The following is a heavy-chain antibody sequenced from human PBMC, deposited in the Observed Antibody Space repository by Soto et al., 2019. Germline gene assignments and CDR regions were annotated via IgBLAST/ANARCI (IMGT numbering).Heavy chain of an antibody. D-gene: IGHD3-3*01. Sequence: GGSLRLSCAASGFTFSSYGMHWVRQAPGKGLEWVAVIWYDGSNKYYADSVKGRFTISRDNSKNTLYLQMNSLRAEDTAVYYCARGASTVLRFLEWSYFDYWGQGKLVNVS. CDR1: GFTFSSYG. CDR3: ARGASTVLRFLEWSYFDY. V-gene: IGHV3-33*01. CDR2: IWYDGSNK. J-gene: IGHJ4*02.